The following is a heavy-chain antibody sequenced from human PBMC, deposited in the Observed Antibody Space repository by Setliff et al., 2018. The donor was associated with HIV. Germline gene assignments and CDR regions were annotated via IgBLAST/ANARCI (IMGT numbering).Heavy chain of an antibody. CDR1: GGSINSYY. Sequence: SETLSLTCTVSGGSINSYYWSWIRQPPGKGLEWVGYIYATGSTNYNPSLKGRVTVSVDTAKNQFSLRLSSVTAADTAVYYCARHPPHDSTWPYYYYGMDVWGQGTTVTVSS. CDR3: ARHPPHDSTWPYYYYGMDV. V-gene: IGHV4-4*09. CDR2: IYATGST. J-gene: IGHJ6*02. D-gene: IGHD6-13*01.